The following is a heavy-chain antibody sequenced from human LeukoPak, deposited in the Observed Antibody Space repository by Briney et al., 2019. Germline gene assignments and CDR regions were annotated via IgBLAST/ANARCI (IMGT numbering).Heavy chain of an antibody. CDR1: GFTFSSYW. Sequence: GGSLRLSCAASGFTFSSYWMHWVRQAPGKGLVWVSRINSDGSSTSYADSVKGRFTISRDNAKNTLYLQMNSLRAEDTAVYYCATVGGKKYSGYDSAYYYYYMDVWGKGTTVTFSS. D-gene: IGHD5-12*01. CDR3: ATVGGKKYSGYDSAYYYYYMDV. J-gene: IGHJ6*03. CDR2: INSDGSST. V-gene: IGHV3-74*01.